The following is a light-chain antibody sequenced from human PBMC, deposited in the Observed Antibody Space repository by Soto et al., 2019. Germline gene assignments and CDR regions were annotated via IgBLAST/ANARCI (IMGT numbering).Light chain of an antibody. Sequence: EIVLTQSPATLYLSPGERATLSCRAGQSVGSDLGWYQHKPGQPPRLLIYNAFNRAAGIPARFSGSGFGTDFTLTISRLEPDDFAVYYCQQRYNWPRTFGPGTRVDI. V-gene: IGKV3-11*01. CDR2: NAF. CDR3: QQRYNWPRT. J-gene: IGKJ3*01. CDR1: QSVGSD.